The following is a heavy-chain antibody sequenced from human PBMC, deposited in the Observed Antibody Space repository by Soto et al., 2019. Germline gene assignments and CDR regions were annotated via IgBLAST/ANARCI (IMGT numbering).Heavy chain of an antibody. CDR2: IDWDDDK. CDR1: GFSLSTSGMC. V-gene: IGHV2-70*01. Sequence: SGPTLVNPTQTLTLTCTFSGFSLSTSGMCVSWIRQPPGKALEWLALIDWDDDKYYSTSLKTRLTISKDTSKNQVVLTMTNMDPVDTVTYYCARSTYYYDSSGYAGYYGMDVWGQGTTVTVAS. CDR3: ARSTYYYDSSGYAGYYGMDV. J-gene: IGHJ6*02. D-gene: IGHD3-22*01.